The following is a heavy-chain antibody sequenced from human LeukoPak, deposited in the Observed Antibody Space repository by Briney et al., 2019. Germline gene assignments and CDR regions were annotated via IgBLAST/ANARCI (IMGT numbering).Heavy chain of an antibody. J-gene: IGHJ6*02. D-gene: IGHD3-9*01. Sequence: SQTLSLTCAISGDSVSSNSAAWNWIRQSPSRGLEWLGRTYYRSKWYNDYAVSVKSRITINPDTSKNQFSLQLNSVTPEDTAVYYCAREFRYFEYYYYYGMDVWGQGTTVTVSS. CDR3: AREFRYFEYYYYYGMDV. V-gene: IGHV6-1*01. CDR2: TYYRSKWYN. CDR1: GDSVSSNSAA.